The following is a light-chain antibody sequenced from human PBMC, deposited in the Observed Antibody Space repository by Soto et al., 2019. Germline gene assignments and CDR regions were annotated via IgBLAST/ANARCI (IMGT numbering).Light chain of an antibody. Sequence: EIVLTQSPGTLSLSPGERATLSCRASQSVSSSYLAWYQQKPGQAPRLLIYDSSSRATGIPDRFSGSGCGTDFSLTISRLEPEDVAVYYCQQYCSTPRTFGQGTKVEIK. J-gene: IGKJ1*01. CDR2: DSS. CDR1: QSVSSSY. V-gene: IGKV3-20*01. CDR3: QQYCSTPRT.